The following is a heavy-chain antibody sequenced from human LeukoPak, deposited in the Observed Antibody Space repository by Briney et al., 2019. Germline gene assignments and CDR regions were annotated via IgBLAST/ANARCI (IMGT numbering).Heavy chain of an antibody. J-gene: IGHJ4*02. CDR1: GFTFSSYW. D-gene: IGHD5-24*01. V-gene: IGHV3-7*01. CDR3: ARDKGYNSAY. Sequence: RAGGSLRLSCAASGFTFSSYWMTWVRQTPGKGLEWVANIRMDGGEQYYMDSVEGRFTISRDSAKNSLYLQMYSLRPEDTAVYYCARDKGYNSAYWGRGTLVTVSS. CDR2: IRMDGGEQ.